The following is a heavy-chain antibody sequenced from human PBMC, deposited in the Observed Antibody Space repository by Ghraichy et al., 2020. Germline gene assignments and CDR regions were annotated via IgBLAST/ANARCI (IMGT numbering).Heavy chain of an antibody. V-gene: IGHV4-34*01. CDR3: ATLGGLLFDY. CDR2: INHSGST. Sequence: SETLSLTCAVYGGSFSGYYWSWIRQPPGKGLEWIGEINHSGSTNYNPSLKSRVTISVDTSKNQFSLKLSSVTAADTAVYYCATLGGLLFDYWGQGTLVTVSS. CDR1: GGSFSGYY. J-gene: IGHJ4*02.